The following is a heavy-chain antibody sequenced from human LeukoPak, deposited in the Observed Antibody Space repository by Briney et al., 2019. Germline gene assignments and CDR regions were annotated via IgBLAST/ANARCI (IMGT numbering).Heavy chain of an antibody. V-gene: IGHV1-2*06. CDR2: INPNSGGT. CDR1: GYTFTGYY. D-gene: IGHD3-22*01. CDR3: ARSLYYYDSSGYLS. Sequence: GASVKVSCKASGYTFTGYYMHWVRQAPGQGLEWMGRINPNSGGTNYAQKFQGRVTMTRDTSISTAYMELSRLRSDDTAVYYCARSLYYYDSSGYLSWGQGTMVTVSS. J-gene: IGHJ3*01.